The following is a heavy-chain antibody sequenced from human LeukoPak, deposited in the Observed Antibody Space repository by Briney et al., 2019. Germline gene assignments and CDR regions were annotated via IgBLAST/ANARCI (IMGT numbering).Heavy chain of an antibody. D-gene: IGHD6-19*01. CDR3: ARRGSSGFKDYYYYYMDV. J-gene: IGHJ6*03. V-gene: IGHV5-51*01. CDR2: IYPGDSDT. CDR1: GYSFTSYW. Sequence: GESPKIPCKGSGYSFTSYWIGWVRQMPGKGLEWMVIIYPGDSDTRYSPSFQGQVTISADKSISTAYLQWSSLKASDSAMYYCARRGSSGFKDYYYYYMDVGGKGTTVTVSS.